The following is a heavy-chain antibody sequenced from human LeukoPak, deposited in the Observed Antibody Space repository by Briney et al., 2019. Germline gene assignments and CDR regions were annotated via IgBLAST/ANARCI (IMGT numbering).Heavy chain of an antibody. D-gene: IGHD3-10*01. J-gene: IGHJ4*02. V-gene: IGHV3-64*01. CDR2: MSSNGGST. CDR3: ARDKGSGSYSAFDY. Sequence: GGSLRLSCAASGFTLSSYAMHWVRQAPGKGLEYVSAMSSNGGSTYYANSVKGRFTISRDNSKNTLYLQMGSLRAEDMAVYYCARDKGSGSYSAFDYWGQGTLSPSPQ. CDR1: GFTLSSYA.